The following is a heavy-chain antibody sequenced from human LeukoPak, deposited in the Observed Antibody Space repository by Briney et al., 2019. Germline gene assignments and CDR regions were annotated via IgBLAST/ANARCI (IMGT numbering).Heavy chain of an antibody. CDR3: ARGSIAADYYYYGMDV. J-gene: IGHJ6*02. Sequence: ASVKVSCKASGYTFTSYDINWVRQATGQGLEWMGWMNPNSGNTGYAQKFQGRVTMTRNTSISTAYMELSSLRSEDTAVYYCARGSIAADYYYYGMDVWGQGTTVTVSS. D-gene: IGHD6-13*01. CDR1: GYTFTSYD. CDR2: MNPNSGNT. V-gene: IGHV1-8*01.